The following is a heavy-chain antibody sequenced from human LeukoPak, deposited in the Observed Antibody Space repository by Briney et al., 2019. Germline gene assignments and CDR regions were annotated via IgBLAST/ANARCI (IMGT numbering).Heavy chain of an antibody. J-gene: IGHJ4*02. V-gene: IGHV3-33*01. CDR3: ARGDNSRWLRITADFDY. Sequence: GGSLRLSCAASGFTFSSYGMHWVRQAPGKGLEWVAVIWYDGSNKYYADSVKGRFTISRDNSKNTLYLQMNSLRAEDTAVYYCARGDNSRWLRITADFDYWGQGTLVTVSS. D-gene: IGHD5-24*01. CDR1: GFTFSSYG. CDR2: IWYDGSNK.